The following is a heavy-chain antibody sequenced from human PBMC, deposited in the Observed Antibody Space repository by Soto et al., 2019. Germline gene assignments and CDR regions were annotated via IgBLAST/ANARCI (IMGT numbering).Heavy chain of an antibody. J-gene: IGHJ4*02. V-gene: IGHV3-66*01. CDR3: ARGHYGSPPGYLDY. Sequence: PGGSLRLSCAASGFTVSNNYMSWVRQAPGEGLEWVSVIYNGGSTYYGDSMKGRFTISRDISQNTLYLQMNNQRVEDTAVYYCARGHYGSPPGYLDYWGQGTLVTVSS. CDR1: GFTVSNNY. D-gene: IGHD3-10*01. CDR2: IYNGGST.